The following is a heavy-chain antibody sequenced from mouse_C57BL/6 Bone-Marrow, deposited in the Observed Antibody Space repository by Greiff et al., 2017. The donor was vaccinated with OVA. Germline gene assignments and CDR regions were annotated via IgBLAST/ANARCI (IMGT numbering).Heavy chain of an antibody. J-gene: IGHJ2*01. Sequence: EVKLMESGGGLVQPGGSLSLSCAASGFTFTDYYMSWVRQPPGKALEWLGFIRNKANGYTTEYSASVKGRFTISRDNSQSILYLQMNALRAEDSATYYCARYGLRQTFDYWGQGTTLTVSS. CDR2: IRNKANGYTT. D-gene: IGHD2-2*01. V-gene: IGHV7-3*01. CDR3: ARYGLRQTFDY. CDR1: GFTFTDYY.